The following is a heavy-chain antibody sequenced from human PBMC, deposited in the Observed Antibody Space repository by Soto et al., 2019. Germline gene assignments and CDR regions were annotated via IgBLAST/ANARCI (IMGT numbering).Heavy chain of an antibody. J-gene: IGHJ6*02. Sequence: ESGGGVVQPGRSLSLSCAASGITFSSYGMYWVRQAPGKGLEWVAVIWHDGSKKYYTDSVKGRFTISRDNSKNTLYLQMNSLTAEDTAVYYCARDLTVDCSGGSCSYYYYGLDVWGQGTTVTVS. CDR1: GITFSSYG. V-gene: IGHV3-33*01. D-gene: IGHD2-15*01. CDR2: IWHDGSKK. CDR3: ARDLTVDCSGGSCSYYYYGLDV.